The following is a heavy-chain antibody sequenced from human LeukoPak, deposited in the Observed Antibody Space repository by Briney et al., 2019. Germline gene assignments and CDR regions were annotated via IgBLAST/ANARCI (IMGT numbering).Heavy chain of an antibody. CDR2: IIPIFGTA. CDR1: GGTFSSYA. J-gene: IGHJ4*02. V-gene: IGHV1-69*06. Sequence: GASVKVSCKASGGTFSSYAISWVRQAPGQGLEWMGGIIPIFGTANYAQKFQGRVTITADTSTSTAYMELRSLRSDDTAVYYCARDPPYDTSGYYFDYWGQGTLVTVSS. D-gene: IGHD3-22*01. CDR3: ARDPPYDTSGYYFDY.